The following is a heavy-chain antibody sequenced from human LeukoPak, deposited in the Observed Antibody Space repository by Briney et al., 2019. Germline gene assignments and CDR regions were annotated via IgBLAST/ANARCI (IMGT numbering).Heavy chain of an antibody. CDR3: AKATPYDILTGYSFVFDY. CDR1: GFTFSSYA. J-gene: IGHJ4*02. D-gene: IGHD3-9*01. V-gene: IGHV3-23*01. CDR2: YSGSGGST. Sequence: GGSLRLSCAASGFTFSSYAMSWVRQAPGKGLEWVSAYSGSGGSTYYADSVKGRFTISRDNSKNTLYLQMNSLRAEDTAVYYCAKATPYDILTGYSFVFDYWGQGTLVTVSS.